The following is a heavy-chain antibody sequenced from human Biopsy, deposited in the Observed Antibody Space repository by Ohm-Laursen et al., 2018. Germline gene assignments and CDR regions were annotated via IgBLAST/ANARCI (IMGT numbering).Heavy chain of an antibody. CDR3: PRVGSGWAPFDK. CDR2: IFKDGNT. D-gene: IGHD6-19*01. CDR1: GYSISSDYR. V-gene: IGHV4-38-2*02. Sequence: GTLSLTCTVSGYSISSDYRWGWIRQAPGKTLEWLGNIFKDGNTHYNPSLRSRLIISIDTSKNQFSLMMTSVSGADTAVYFCPRVGSGWAPFDKWGPGTLVTVSS. J-gene: IGHJ4*02.